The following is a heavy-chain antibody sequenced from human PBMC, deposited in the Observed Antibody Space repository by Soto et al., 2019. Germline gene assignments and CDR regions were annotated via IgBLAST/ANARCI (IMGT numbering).Heavy chain of an antibody. D-gene: IGHD1-1*01. J-gene: IGHJ4*02. Sequence: ESGGGLVQRGGSLRLSCAASGFTFRAYWMSWVRQAPGKGLEWEANIDQDGSGKYYVDSVRGRFTISRDNAHNSLYLQTNSLRDEDTAVYFCARRREGTGRTLDYWGQGTLVTVSS. V-gene: IGHV3-7*05. CDR3: ARRREGTGRTLDY. CDR1: GFTFRAYW. CDR2: IDQDGSGK.